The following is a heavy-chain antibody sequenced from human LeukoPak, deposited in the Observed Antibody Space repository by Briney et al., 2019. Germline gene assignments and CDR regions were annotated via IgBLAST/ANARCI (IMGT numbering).Heavy chain of an antibody. J-gene: IGHJ5*02. CDR1: GDSISSGGYY. D-gene: IGHD1-26*01. Sequence: SETLSLTCTVSGDSISSGGYYWSWIRQHPGKGLEWIGYIYYTGSTYYNPSLKSRVTVSVDASRTFSVTAADTAVCFCARAKSYYNWFDPWGQGTLVTVSS. CDR3: ARAKSYYNWFDP. V-gene: IGHV4-31*03. CDR2: IYYTGST.